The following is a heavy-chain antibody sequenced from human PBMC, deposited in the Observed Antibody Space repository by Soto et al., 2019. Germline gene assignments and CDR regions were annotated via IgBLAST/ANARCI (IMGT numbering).Heavy chain of an antibody. CDR1: GVSISSGGYY. CDR2: IYYSGST. V-gene: IGHV4-31*03. CDR3: ARVPSSGSLGDDAFDI. J-gene: IGHJ3*02. D-gene: IGHD3-22*01. Sequence: ASETSSLTCTVSGVSISSGGYYWSRIRQHPGKGLEWIGYIYYSGSTYYNPSLKSRVTISVDTSKNQFSLKLSSVTAADTAVFYCARVPSSGSLGDDAFDIWGEGTMVTVSS.